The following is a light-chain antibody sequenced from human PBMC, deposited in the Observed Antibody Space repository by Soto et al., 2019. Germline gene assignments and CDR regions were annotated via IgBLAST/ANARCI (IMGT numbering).Light chain of an antibody. Sequence: NFMLAQPHSVSDFPVKTVTIYCTGSSGTVVTNYVQWYQQRPGSAPTTVIYEDNQRPSGVPDRFSGSIDRSSNSASLTYSGLKTEDEADYYCQSSDSRNHVVFGGGTKVTVL. CDR3: QSSDSRNHVV. CDR1: SGTVVTNY. CDR2: EDN. J-gene: IGLJ2*01. V-gene: IGLV6-57*02.